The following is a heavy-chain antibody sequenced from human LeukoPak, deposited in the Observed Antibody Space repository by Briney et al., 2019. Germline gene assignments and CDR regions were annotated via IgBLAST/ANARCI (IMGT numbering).Heavy chain of an antibody. CDR3: ARGRDYVDSSGYY. V-gene: IGHV1-69*05. D-gene: IGHD3-22*01. Sequence: SVKVSCKASGGTFSSYAISWVRQAPGQGLEWMGGIIPIFGTANYAQKFQGRVTITTDESTSTAYMELSSLRSEDTAVYYCARGRDYVDSSGYYWGQGTLVTVSS. J-gene: IGHJ4*02. CDR2: IIPIFGTA. CDR1: GGTFSSYA.